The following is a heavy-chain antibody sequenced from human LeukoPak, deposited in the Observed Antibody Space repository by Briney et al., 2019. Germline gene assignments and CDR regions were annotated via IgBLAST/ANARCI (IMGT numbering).Heavy chain of an antibody. Sequence: KTSETLSLTCAVYGGSFSGYYWSWIRQPPGKGLEWIGYIYYSGSTYYNPSLKSRVTISVDTSKNQFSLKLSSVTAADTAVYYCARDIPTYYYDSSGPGAFDIWGQGTMVTVSS. D-gene: IGHD3-22*01. V-gene: IGHV4-34*11. J-gene: IGHJ3*02. CDR3: ARDIPTYYYDSSGPGAFDI. CDR1: GGSFSGYY. CDR2: IYYSGST.